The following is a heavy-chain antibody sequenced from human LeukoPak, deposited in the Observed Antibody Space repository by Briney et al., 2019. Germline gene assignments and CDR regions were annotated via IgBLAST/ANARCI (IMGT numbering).Heavy chain of an antibody. CDR1: GFTLSDIY. V-gene: IGHV3-11*01. CDR2: MHINGLST. D-gene: IGHD3-3*01. J-gene: IGHJ4*02. Sequence: GGSLRLSCAASGFTLSDIYMSWIRQAPGKGLEWVSYMHINGLSTYYGDSVKGRFTISRDNTKNSLYLQMNSLRAEDTAVFYCARDQYDTWSRRGNFDSWGQGTLVTVSS. CDR3: ARDQYDTWSRRGNFDS.